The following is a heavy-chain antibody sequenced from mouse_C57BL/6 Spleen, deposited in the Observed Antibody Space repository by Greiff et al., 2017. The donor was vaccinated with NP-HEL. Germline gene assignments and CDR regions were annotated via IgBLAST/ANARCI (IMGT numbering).Heavy chain of an antibody. D-gene: IGHD1-1*01. CDR3: ARFKGGSSYYAMDY. CDR1: GYSFTGYF. V-gene: IGHV1-20*01. J-gene: IGHJ4*01. CDR2: INPYNGDT. Sequence: VQLKQSGPELVKPGDSVKISCKASGYSFTGYFMNWVMQSHGKSLEWIGRINPYNGDTFYNQKFKGKATLTVDKSSSTAHMELRSLTSEDSAVYYCARFKGGSSYYAMDYWGQGTSVTVSS.